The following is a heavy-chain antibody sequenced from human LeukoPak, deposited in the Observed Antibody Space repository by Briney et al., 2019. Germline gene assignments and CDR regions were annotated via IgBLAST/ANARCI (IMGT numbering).Heavy chain of an antibody. CDR1: GFTFSSYG. CDR3: VKDDGWVQYAN. J-gene: IGHJ1*01. V-gene: IGHV3-23*01. D-gene: IGHD5-24*01. CDR2: ISGSGGST. Sequence: GGTLRLSCAASGFTFSSYGMSWVHQAPGKGLEWVSAISGSGGSTYYADSVKGRFTISRDNSKNTLHLQMNSLSAEDAAVYYCVKDDGWVQYANWGQGTLVTVSS.